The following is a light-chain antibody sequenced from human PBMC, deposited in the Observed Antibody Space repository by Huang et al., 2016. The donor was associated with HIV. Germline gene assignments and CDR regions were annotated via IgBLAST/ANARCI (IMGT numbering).Light chain of an antibody. J-gene: IGKJ1*01. V-gene: IGKV3-15*01. CDR3: QQYHNWPRT. CDR2: GAS. CDR1: QSVSSN. Sequence: EIVMTQSPATLSVSPGERATLSCRASQSVSSNLAWYQQKPGQSPRRLIYGASTRATGLPARFSGSGSGTEFTLTISSLQPEDFAVYYCQQYHNWPRTFGQGTKVEVK.